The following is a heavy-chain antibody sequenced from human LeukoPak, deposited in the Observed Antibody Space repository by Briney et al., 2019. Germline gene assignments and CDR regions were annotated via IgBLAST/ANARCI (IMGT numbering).Heavy chain of an antibody. CDR1: GFTFSSYE. CDR3: ARAFSTTAFDS. CDR2: ISSSRSYI. J-gene: IGHJ4*02. Sequence: TGGSLRLSCAASGFTFSSYEMNWVRQAPGKGLEWVSFISSSRSYIYYADSVKGRFTISRDNAKNSLYLQMNSLRAEDTAVYYCARAFSTTAFDSWGQGTLVTVSS. V-gene: IGHV3-21*01. D-gene: IGHD4-17*01.